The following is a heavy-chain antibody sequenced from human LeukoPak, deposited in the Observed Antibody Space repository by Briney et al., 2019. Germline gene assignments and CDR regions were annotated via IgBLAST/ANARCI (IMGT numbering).Heavy chain of an antibody. CDR2: MNPNSGNT. Sequence: ASVKVSCKASGYTFTSYDINWVRQATEQGLEWMGWMNPNSGNTGYAQKFQGRVTMTRSTSINTAYMELNSLTSEDTAVYYCARSSVGARRRIDYWGQGSPVTVSS. V-gene: IGHV1-8*01. CDR1: GYTFTSYD. CDR3: ARSSVGARRRIDY. J-gene: IGHJ4*02. D-gene: IGHD1-26*01.